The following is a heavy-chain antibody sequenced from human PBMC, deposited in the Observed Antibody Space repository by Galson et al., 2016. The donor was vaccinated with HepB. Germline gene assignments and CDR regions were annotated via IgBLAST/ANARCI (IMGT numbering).Heavy chain of an antibody. V-gene: IGHV3-30*18. Sequence: SLRLSCAASGFSFSGYAMHWVRQAPGKGLEWVAIISYDGSGTYYADSVKGRFTISRDNSKNTLFLQMNRLTPEDTAVYYCGKGPISGWYNGVDVWGQGTTVTVSS. CDR3: GKGPISGWYNGVDV. CDR1: GFSFSGYA. CDR2: ISYDGSGT. J-gene: IGHJ6*02. D-gene: IGHD6-19*01.